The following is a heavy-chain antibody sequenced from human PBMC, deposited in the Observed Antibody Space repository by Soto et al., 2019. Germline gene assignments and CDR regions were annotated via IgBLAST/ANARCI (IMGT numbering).Heavy chain of an antibody. V-gene: IGHV1-69*01. CDR1: GGTFSSYA. Sequence: QVQLVQSGAEVKKPGSSVKVSCKASGGTFSSYAISWVRQAPGQGLEWMGGIIPIFGTANYAQKFQGRVTITADESTSTAYMELSSLRSEDTAVYSCASRRGTFRDGYIPNSGWGQGTLVTVSS. CDR3: ASRRGTFRDGYIPNSG. D-gene: IGHD5-12*01. CDR2: IIPIFGTA. J-gene: IGHJ4*02.